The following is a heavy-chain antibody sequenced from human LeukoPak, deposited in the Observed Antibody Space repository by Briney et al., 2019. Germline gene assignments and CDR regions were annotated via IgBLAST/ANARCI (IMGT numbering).Heavy chain of an antibody. V-gene: IGHV1-69*13. CDR3: ARESGYDLRYNWFGP. D-gene: IGHD5-12*01. CDR2: IIPIFGTA. CDR1: GGTFSSYA. Sequence: ASVKVSCKASGGTFSSYAISWVRQAPGQGLEWMGGIIPIFGTANYAQKFQGRVTITADESTSTAYMELSSLRSEDTAVYYCARESGYDLRYNWFGPWGQGPLVIVSS. J-gene: IGHJ5*02.